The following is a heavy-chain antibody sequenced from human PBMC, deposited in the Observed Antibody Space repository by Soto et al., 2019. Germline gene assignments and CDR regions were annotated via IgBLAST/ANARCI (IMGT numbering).Heavy chain of an antibody. D-gene: IGHD6-13*01. J-gene: IGHJ1*01. CDR1: GLTVNSDH. CDR2: ISSSGRYI. Sequence: GGSLRLSCAASGLTVNSDHLSWVRQAPGKGLEWLSYISSSGRYIYYADSVKGRFTISRDNANNLLYLQMNTLTAEDTAVYYCARDKSFGSSWGQVQHWGQGTLVTVSS. V-gene: IGHV3-11*01. CDR3: ARDKSFGSSWGQVQH.